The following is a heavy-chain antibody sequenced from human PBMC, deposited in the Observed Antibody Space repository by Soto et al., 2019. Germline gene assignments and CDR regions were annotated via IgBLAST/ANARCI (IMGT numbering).Heavy chain of an antibody. CDR2: INTYNGNT. Sequence: ASVKVSCKTFGYTFTSYGIGWARQAPGQGLEWMGWINTYNGNTNYAQNLQGRVTLTTDTSTSTAYMELRSLRSNDTAIYYCAMVDVYVTPSPQDVWGQGTKVTVSS. CDR1: GYTFTSYG. J-gene: IGHJ6*02. CDR3: AMVDVYVTPSPQDV. D-gene: IGHD3-16*01. V-gene: IGHV1-18*01.